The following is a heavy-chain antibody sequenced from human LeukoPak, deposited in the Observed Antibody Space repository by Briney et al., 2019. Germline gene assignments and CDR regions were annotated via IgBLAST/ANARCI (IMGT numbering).Heavy chain of an antibody. J-gene: IGHJ4*02. D-gene: IGHD3-22*01. CDR3: ARNYYYDSSGYSY. V-gene: IGHV3-48*03. CDR1: GFTFSSYE. CDR2: ISSSGSTI. Sequence: PGGSLRLSCAASGFTFSSYEMNWVRQAPGKGLEWVSYISSSGSTIYYADSVKGRFTISRDNAKNSLYLQMNSLRAEDTAVYYCARNYYYDSSGYSYWGQGTLVTVSS.